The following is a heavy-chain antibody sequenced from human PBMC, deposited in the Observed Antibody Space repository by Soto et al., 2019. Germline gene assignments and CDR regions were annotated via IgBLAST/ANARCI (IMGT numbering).Heavy chain of an antibody. D-gene: IGHD4-17*01. CDR2: IDPSDSYT. J-gene: IGHJ4*02. CDR1: GYSFTSYW. V-gene: IGHV5-10-1*01. Sequence: EVQLVQSGAEVKKPGESLRISCKGSGYSFTSYWISWVRQMPGKGLEWMGRIDPSDSYTNSTPSFQGHVTIPADKSISTAYLQWSSLKASDTAMYYCARMSAYGDSPGYWGQGTLVTVSS. CDR3: ARMSAYGDSPGY.